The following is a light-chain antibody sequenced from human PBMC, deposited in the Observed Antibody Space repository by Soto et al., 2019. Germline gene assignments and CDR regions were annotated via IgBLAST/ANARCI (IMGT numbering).Light chain of an antibody. J-gene: IGKJ1*01. CDR2: GAS. Sequence: ESVLTQYPGTLSLSPGERATLSCRASQSVSNNYLAWYQQKPGQAPSLLIYGASNRATGIPDRFSGSGSGTDFTLTISRLEPEDFAVYYCQQYGSSGTFGQGTKVDI. CDR1: QSVSNNY. CDR3: QQYGSSGT. V-gene: IGKV3-20*01.